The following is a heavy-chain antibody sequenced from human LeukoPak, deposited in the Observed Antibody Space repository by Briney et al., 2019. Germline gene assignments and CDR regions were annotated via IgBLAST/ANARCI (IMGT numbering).Heavy chain of an antibody. CDR3: ARRPYVFDAFDI. J-gene: IGHJ3*02. D-gene: IGHD3-10*01. CDR1: GGSVSSSSYY. V-gene: IGHV4-39*01. Sequence: PSETLSLTCTVSGGSVSSSSYYWGWIRQPPGKGLEWIGSIYYSGSTYYNPSLKSRVTISVDTSKNQFSLKPSSVTAADTAVYYCARRPYVFDAFDIWGQGTMVTVSS. CDR2: IYYSGST.